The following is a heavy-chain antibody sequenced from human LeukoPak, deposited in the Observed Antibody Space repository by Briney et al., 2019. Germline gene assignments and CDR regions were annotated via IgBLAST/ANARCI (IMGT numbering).Heavy chain of an antibody. D-gene: IGHD2-8*01. CDR2: IYYTGST. CDR1: GGSISSSDYY. Sequence: SETLSLTCTVSGGSISSSDYYWSWIPQPPGRGLEGLGNIYYTGSTSYTPSLKSRVTFSVDTFNNQFSLHLSSVTAADTAVYYCARENYCTNGVCWAFDPWGQGTLVTVSS. J-gene: IGHJ5*02. CDR3: ARENYCTNGVCWAFDP. V-gene: IGHV4-39*07.